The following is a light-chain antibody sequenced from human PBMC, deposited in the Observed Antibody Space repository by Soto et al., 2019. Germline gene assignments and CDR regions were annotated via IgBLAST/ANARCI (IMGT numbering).Light chain of an antibody. CDR2: DVS. V-gene: IGLV2-14*03. Sequence: QSVLTQPPSVSGAPGQRVTISCTGSSSNIGAADDVYWYQQHPEKAPKLMIYDVSNRPSGISNRFSGSKSGNTASLTISGLRTEDEADYYCASYTTRTTPYVFGTGTKVTVL. J-gene: IGLJ1*01. CDR1: SSNIGAADD. CDR3: ASYTTRTTPYV.